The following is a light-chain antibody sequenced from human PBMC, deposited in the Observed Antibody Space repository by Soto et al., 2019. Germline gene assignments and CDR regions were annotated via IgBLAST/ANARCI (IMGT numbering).Light chain of an antibody. CDR1: SSNIGAGYD. J-gene: IGLJ1*01. CDR3: QSYESSLSGWV. Sequence: QSVLTQPPSVSGAPGQRVTISCTGSSSNIGAGYDVHWYQQLPGTAPKLLIYGNSNRPSGVPDRFSGSKSGTSASLAITGLQAEDEADYYCQSYESSLSGWVFGTGTKVTV. CDR2: GNS. V-gene: IGLV1-40*01.